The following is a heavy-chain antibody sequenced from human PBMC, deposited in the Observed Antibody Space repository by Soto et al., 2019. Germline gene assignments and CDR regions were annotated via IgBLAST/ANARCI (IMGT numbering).Heavy chain of an antibody. V-gene: IGHV4-4*07. CDR1: GGSITDYS. CDR2: IFSSGST. J-gene: IGHJ5*02. Sequence: SETLSLTCTVSGGSITDYSWVWIRQPAGKGLEWVGRIFSSGSTNYNPSLKGRITMSLDTSKNQFSLKLNSATATDTAVYFCARDQGVVVTADDWFDPWGQGILVTVSS. D-gene: IGHD2-21*02. CDR3: ARDQGVVVTADDWFDP.